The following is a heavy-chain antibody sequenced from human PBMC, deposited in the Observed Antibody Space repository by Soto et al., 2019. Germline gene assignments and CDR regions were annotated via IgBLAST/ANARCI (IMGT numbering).Heavy chain of an antibody. D-gene: IGHD3-10*01. CDR2: INAGNGNT. CDR1: RDRYTSCS. Sequence: KACRDRYTSCSMHSPHHDPKQRLEWMGWINAGNGNTNYAQKFQGRVTITADKSTSTAYMEMSSLRSEDTAVYYCARDQIVMVRGPGFYYYGMDVWGQGTTVTVSS. V-gene: IGHV1-3*01. CDR3: ARDQIVMVRGPGFYYYGMDV. J-gene: IGHJ6*02.